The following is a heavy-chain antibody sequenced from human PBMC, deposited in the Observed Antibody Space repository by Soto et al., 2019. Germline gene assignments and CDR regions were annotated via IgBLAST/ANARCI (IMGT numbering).Heavy chain of an antibody. J-gene: IGHJ4*02. CDR1: GGSIRSYY. V-gene: IGHV4-59*01. CDR3: VREQGHSFDY. CDR2: IYYSGST. Sequence: SETLSLTCTVSGGSIRSYYWTWIRQPSGKGLEWIGYIYYSGSTAYNPSLKSRVTISLDTSKSQFSLRLSSVTAADTAVYYCVREQGHSFDYWGQGTLVTVSS.